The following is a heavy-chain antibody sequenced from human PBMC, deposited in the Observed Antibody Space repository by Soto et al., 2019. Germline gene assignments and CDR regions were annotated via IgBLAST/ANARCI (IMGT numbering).Heavy chain of an antibody. D-gene: IGHD1-20*01. Sequence: GGSLRLSCAASGFTFSSYAMHWVRQAPGKGLEWVAVISYDGSNKYYADSVKGRFTISRDNSKNTLYLQMNSLRAEDTAVYYCARDGRYSADPSWGQGTLVTVS. CDR2: ISYDGSNK. V-gene: IGHV3-30-3*01. CDR1: GFTFSSYA. J-gene: IGHJ5*02. CDR3: ARDGRYSADPS.